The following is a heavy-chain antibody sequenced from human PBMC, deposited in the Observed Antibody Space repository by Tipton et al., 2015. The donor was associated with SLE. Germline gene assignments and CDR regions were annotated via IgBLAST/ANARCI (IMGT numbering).Heavy chain of an antibody. V-gene: IGHV4-34*01. D-gene: IGHD4-17*01. CDR1: GESLSGHY. CDR3: ARLFDAYGYFDY. J-gene: IGHJ4*02. Sequence: TLSLTCTVDGESLSGHYWIWIRQSPGKGLEWIGSVYHSGSTDYNTSLKSRVTISIATSKNQFSLNLSSVTAADTAVYYCARLFDAYGYFDYWGQGTLVTVSS. CDR2: VYHSGST.